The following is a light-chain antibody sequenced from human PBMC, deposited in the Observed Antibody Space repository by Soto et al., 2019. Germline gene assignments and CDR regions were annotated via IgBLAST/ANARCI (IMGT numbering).Light chain of an antibody. Sequence: DIRMTQSASSLSASVGDRVTITCQASQDISNYLNWYQQTPGKAPKLLIYDASNLETGVPSRFSGSGSGTDFTLTISCLQPEDFATYYCQQRYSTTWTFGQGTKVEIK. V-gene: IGKV1-39*01. CDR1: QDISNY. CDR3: QQRYSTTWT. J-gene: IGKJ1*01. CDR2: DAS.